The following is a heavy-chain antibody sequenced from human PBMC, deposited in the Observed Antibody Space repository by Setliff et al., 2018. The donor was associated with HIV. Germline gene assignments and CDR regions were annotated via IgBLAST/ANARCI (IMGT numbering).Heavy chain of an antibody. CDR3: ARDNVRGPTNAMDV. D-gene: IGHD3-10*01. J-gene: IGHJ6*02. V-gene: IGHV1-18*01. CDR2: ISAYNGNT. Sequence: ASVKVSCKASGYIFISYGFSWVRQAPGQGLEWMGWISAYNGNTNYAQKLQGRVTMTTDTSTSTAYMELRNLRSDDTAVYYCARDNVRGPTNAMDVWGQGTTVTVS. CDR1: GYIFISYG.